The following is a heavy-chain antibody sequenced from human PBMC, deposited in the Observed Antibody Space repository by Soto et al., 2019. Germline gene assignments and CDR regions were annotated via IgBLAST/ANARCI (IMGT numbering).Heavy chain of an antibody. CDR2: IKSKTDGGTT. Sequence: GGSLRLSCAASGFTFSNAWMSWVRQAPGKGLEWVGRIKSKTDGGTTDYAAPVKGRFTISRDGSKNTLYLQMNSLKTEDTAVYYCTTDYGPPNSVARDYWGQGTLVTVSS. V-gene: IGHV3-15*01. J-gene: IGHJ4*02. CDR1: GFTFSNAW. CDR3: TTDYGPPNSVARDY. D-gene: IGHD2-15*01.